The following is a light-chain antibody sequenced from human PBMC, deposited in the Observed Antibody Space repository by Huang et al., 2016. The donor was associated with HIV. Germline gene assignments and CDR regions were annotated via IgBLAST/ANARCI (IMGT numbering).Light chain of an antibody. Sequence: ILLTQSPATLSWYLGERVTLSCRASQSISNHLAWYQQRPGQAPRLLIYDASNRVAGVPARFSGSGSGTDFTLTISSLEPEDFALYYCQQHHSWLTFGGGTKLEVK. CDR1: QSISNH. J-gene: IGKJ4*01. V-gene: IGKV3-11*01. CDR3: QQHHSWLT. CDR2: DAS.